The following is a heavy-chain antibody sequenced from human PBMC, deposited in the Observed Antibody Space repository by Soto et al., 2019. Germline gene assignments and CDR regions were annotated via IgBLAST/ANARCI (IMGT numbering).Heavy chain of an antibody. CDR3: ARVRGGGSEYFFDY. V-gene: IGHV1-46*01. D-gene: IGHD2-15*01. Sequence: ASVKVSCKASGYTFTRYNVHWVRQAPGQGLEWMAIINPSGGTTYYVQKFEGRVTLTTDTSTSTVYMELSSLRSDDTAVYYCARVRGGGSEYFFDYWGQGTLVNVSA. J-gene: IGHJ4*02. CDR1: GYTFTRYN. CDR2: INPSGGTT.